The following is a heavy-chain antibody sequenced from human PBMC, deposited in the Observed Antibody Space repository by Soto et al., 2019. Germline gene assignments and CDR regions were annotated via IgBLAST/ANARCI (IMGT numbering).Heavy chain of an antibody. CDR2: ISYDGSNK. J-gene: IGHJ5*02. D-gene: IGHD6-19*01. V-gene: IGHV3-30*18. Sequence: GGSLRLSCAASGFTFSSYGMHWVRQAPGKGLEWVAVISYDGSNKYYADSVKGRFTISRDNSKNTLYLQMNSLRAEDTAVYYCAKDLPYSSGWLPGPIWFDPWGQGTLVTVSS. CDR1: GFTFSSYG. CDR3: AKDLPYSSGWLPGPIWFDP.